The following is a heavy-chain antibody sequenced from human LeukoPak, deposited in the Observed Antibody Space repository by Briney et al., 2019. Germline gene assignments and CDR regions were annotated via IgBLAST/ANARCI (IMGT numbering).Heavy chain of an antibody. CDR1: GYTFTSYY. V-gene: IGHV1-46*01. CDR2: INPSGGST. CDR3: AREVVVVTEWDWFDP. D-gene: IGHD2-21*02. J-gene: IGHJ5*02. Sequence: ASVKVSCKASGYTFTSYYMHWVRQAPGQGLEWMGIINPSGGSTIYAQKFQGRVTMTRDTSTSTVYMELSSLRSENTAVYYWAREVVVVTEWDWFDPWGQGTLVTVSS.